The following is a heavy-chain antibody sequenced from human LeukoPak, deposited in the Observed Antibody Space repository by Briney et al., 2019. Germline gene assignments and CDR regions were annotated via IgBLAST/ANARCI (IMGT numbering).Heavy chain of an antibody. CDR3: AKMGATNYYYYMDV. Sequence: GGSLRLSCAAPGFTFTNYGMHWVRQAPGKGLEWVAFIRYDGTDKFYADSVKGRFTISRDNSKNTLYLQMDSLRPEDTAVYYCAKMGATNYYYYMDVWGKGTTVTVSS. CDR1: GFTFTNYG. V-gene: IGHV3-30*02. J-gene: IGHJ6*03. D-gene: IGHD1-26*01. CDR2: IRYDGTDK.